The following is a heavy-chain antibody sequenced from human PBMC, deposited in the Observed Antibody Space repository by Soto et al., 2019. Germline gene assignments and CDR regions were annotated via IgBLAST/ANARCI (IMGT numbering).Heavy chain of an antibody. CDR2: INHSGST. D-gene: IGHD2-15*01. CDR1: GGSFSGYY. CDR3: ARPAPRHCRLGSWSSGRDY. J-gene: IGHJ4*02. V-gene: IGHV4-34*01. Sequence: QVQLQQWGAGLLKPSETLSLTCAVYGGSFSGYYWSWIRQPPGKGLEWIGEINHSGSTNYNPSHKIPGTITADTTKNQFSLHPSSVTALRSPVYSGARPAPRHCRLGSWSSGRDYWGQGTLVTVSS.